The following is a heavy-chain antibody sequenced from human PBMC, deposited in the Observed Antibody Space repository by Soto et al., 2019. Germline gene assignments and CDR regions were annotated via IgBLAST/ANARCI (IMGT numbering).Heavy chain of an antibody. J-gene: IGHJ4*02. CDR2: ISAYNGNT. CDR3: ARLSERPHYYDSSMGPRVDY. Sequence: QVQLVQSGAEVKKPGASVKVSCKASGYTFTSYGISWVRQAPGQGLEWMGWISAYNGNTNYAQKLQGRATMTTDTSTSTAYMELRSLRSDDTAVYYCARLSERPHYYDSSMGPRVDYWGQGTLVTGSS. V-gene: IGHV1-18*01. CDR1: GYTFTSYG. D-gene: IGHD3-22*01.